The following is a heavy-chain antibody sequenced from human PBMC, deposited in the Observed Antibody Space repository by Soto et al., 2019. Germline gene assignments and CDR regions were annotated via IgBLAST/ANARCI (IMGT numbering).Heavy chain of an antibody. CDR3: ARSQGSSTSLEIYYFYYYGMDV. V-gene: IGHV1-69*01. CDR2: IIPISGTA. D-gene: IGHD2-2*01. J-gene: IGHJ6*02. Sequence: QVQLVQSGAEVKKPGSSVKVSCKASGGTFSSYAISWVRQAPGQGLEWMGGIIPISGTANYAQKFQGRVTIPADESTSTAYMELSCLRSEDMAVYYCARSQGSSTSLEIYYFYYYGMDVWGQGTRVTVSS. CDR1: GGTFSSYA.